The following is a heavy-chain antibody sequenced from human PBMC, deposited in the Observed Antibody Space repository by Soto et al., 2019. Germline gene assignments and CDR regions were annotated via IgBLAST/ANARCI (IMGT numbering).Heavy chain of an antibody. CDR3: AGTTVVTTVDY. Sequence: PSETLSLTCTVSGGSISSYYWSWIRQPPGKGLEWIGYIYYSGSTNYNPSLKSRVTISVDTSKNQFSLKLSSVTAADTAVYYCAGTTVVTTVDYWGQGTLVTVSS. D-gene: IGHD4-17*01. CDR2: IYYSGST. V-gene: IGHV4-59*01. CDR1: GGSISSYY. J-gene: IGHJ4*02.